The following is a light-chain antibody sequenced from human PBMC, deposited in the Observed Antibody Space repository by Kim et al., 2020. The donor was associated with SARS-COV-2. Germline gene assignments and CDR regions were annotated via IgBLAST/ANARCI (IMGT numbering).Light chain of an antibody. CDR2: QDS. CDR3: QAWDSSTLSYV. CDR1: KLGDKY. Sequence: SYELTQPPSVSVSPGQTVSITCSGDKLGDKYACWYQQKPGQSPVLVIYQDSKRPSGIPERFSGSNSGNTATLTISGTQAMDEADYYCQAWDSSTLSYVFG. V-gene: IGLV3-1*01. J-gene: IGLJ1*01.